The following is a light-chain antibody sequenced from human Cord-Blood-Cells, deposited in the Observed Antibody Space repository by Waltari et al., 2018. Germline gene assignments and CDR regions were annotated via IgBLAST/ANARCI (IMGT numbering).Light chain of an antibody. CDR1: SSDVGSYNL. J-gene: IGLJ3*02. CDR2: EGS. Sequence: QSALTQPASVSGSPGQSITIPCTGTSSDVGSYNLVSWYQQHPGKAPKLMIYEGSKRPSGVSNRFSGSQSGNTASLTISGLQAEDEADYYCCSYAGSSTYWVFGGGTKLTVL. CDR3: CSYAGSSTYWV. V-gene: IGLV2-23*01.